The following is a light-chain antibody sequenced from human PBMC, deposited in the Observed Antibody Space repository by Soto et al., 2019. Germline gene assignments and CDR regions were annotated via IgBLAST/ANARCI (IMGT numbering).Light chain of an antibody. V-gene: IGLV2-8*01. CDR3: SSHAGNNNPFV. CDR2: DVN. Sequence: QSALTQPPSASGSPGQSVTISCTGTSSDIGGYNYVSWYQQHPGKAPKVMIYDVNKRPSGVPDRFSGSKSGNTASLTVSGLQAEDEADYYCSSHAGNNNPFVSGTGTKLTVL. CDR1: SSDIGGYNY. J-gene: IGLJ1*01.